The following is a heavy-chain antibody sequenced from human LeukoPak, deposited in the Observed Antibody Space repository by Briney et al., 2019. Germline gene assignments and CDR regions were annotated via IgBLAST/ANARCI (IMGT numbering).Heavy chain of an antibody. Sequence: SETPSLTCAVYAGSFNGYYLTWIRQPPGKGLEWIGEINHSGSINYSPSLKSRVTLSVDTSKDHFSLKLSSVTAADTAVYYCARRGIAFGGVRRWFDPWGQGALVTVSS. J-gene: IGHJ5*02. V-gene: IGHV4-34*01. CDR3: ARRGIAFGGVRRWFDP. CDR1: AGSFNGYY. D-gene: IGHD3-16*01. CDR2: INHSGSI.